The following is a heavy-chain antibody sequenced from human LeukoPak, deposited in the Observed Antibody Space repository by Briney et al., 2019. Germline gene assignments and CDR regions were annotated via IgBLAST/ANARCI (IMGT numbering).Heavy chain of an antibody. CDR3: ARDIAVVPAASDAFDI. CDR1: GFTFSSYG. J-gene: IGHJ3*02. D-gene: IGHD2-2*01. CDR2: IWYDGSNK. Sequence: GRSLRLSCAASGFTFSSYGMHWVRQAPGKGLEWVAVIWYDGSNKYYADSVKGRFTISRDNSKNTLYLQMNSLRAEDTAVYYCARDIAVVPAASDAFDIWGQGTMVTVSS. V-gene: IGHV3-33*01.